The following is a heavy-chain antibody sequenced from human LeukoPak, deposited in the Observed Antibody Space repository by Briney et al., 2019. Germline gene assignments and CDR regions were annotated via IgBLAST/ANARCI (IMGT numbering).Heavy chain of an antibody. CDR1: GFTFSLYG. Sequence: SRGSLRLSCAASGFTFSLYGMHGLRQAPGKGVEGVTVIWYGGSNKYYAEYVKGRFTISRDNSKNTLYMQMNSLRAEDTAIYYCAKDPMVRGASWNWFDPWGQGTLVTVSS. CDR3: AKDPMVRGASWNWFDP. D-gene: IGHD3-10*01. CDR2: IWYGGSNK. J-gene: IGHJ5*02. V-gene: IGHV3-33*06.